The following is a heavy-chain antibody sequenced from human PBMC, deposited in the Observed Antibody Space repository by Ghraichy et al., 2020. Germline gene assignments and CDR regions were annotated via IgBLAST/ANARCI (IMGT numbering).Heavy chain of an antibody. V-gene: IGHV4-38-2*01. J-gene: IGHJ4*02. CDR1: GYSISSGYY. D-gene: IGHD3-22*01. CDR3: ARVPHYYDSSGYFSPPDY. Sequence: SETLSLTCAVSGYSISSGYYWGWIRQPPGKGLEWIGSVYHSGSTYYNPSLKSRVTISVDTSKNQFSLKLSSVTAADTAIYYCARVPHYYDSSGYFSPPDYWGQGTLVTVSS. CDR2: VYHSGST.